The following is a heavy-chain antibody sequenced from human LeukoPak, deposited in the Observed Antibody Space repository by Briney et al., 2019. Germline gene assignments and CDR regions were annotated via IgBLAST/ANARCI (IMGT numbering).Heavy chain of an antibody. Sequence: PGGSLRLSCAASGFTFSDYSMTWIRQAPGKGLEWVSYISSVTIISSADSVKGRLTISRDNTTNSLFMQRNSLRVEDTAVYYCARGREWELIRLAFDIWGQGTMVTVSS. CDR3: ARGREWELIRLAFDI. CDR1: GFTFSDYS. D-gene: IGHD1-26*01. CDR2: ISSVTII. V-gene: IGHV3-11*01. J-gene: IGHJ3*02.